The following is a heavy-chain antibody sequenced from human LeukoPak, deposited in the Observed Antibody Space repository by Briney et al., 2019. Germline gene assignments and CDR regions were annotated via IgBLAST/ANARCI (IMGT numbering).Heavy chain of an antibody. CDR1: GGTFSSYA. Sequence: ASVKVSCKASGGTFSSYAISWVRQAPGQGLEWMGGIIPIFGTANYAQKFQGRVTITADESTSTAYMELSSLRSEDTAVYYCATTAGYYYDSSGYYVAETFDIWGQGTMVTVSS. D-gene: IGHD3-22*01. J-gene: IGHJ3*02. V-gene: IGHV1-69*13. CDR3: ATTAGYYYDSSGYYVAETFDI. CDR2: IIPIFGTA.